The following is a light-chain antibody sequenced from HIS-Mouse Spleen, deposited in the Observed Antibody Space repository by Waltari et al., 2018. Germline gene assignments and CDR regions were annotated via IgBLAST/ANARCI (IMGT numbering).Light chain of an antibody. J-gene: IGLJ2*01. CDR3: CSYAGSYTVV. Sequence: QSALTQPRSVSGSPGQSVTISCTGTSSDVGGYNYVSWYQQHPGKAPKLMIYDVSKRPSGVPDRFSGSKSGNTASLTISGLQAEDEADYYCCSYAGSYTVVFGGGIKLTVL. CDR2: DVS. V-gene: IGLV2-11*01. CDR1: SSDVGGYNY.